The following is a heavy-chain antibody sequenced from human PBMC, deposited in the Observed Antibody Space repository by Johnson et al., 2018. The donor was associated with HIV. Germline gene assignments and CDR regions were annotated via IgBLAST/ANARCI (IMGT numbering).Heavy chain of an antibody. CDR3: AMDLTYYNFWSCSWGDAFDI. CDR2: ISGSGGST. V-gene: IGHV3-23*04. Sequence: VQLVESGGGLVQPGGSLRLSCAASGFTFSSYVLSWVRQAPGKGLAWVSSISGSGGSTYYADSVKGRFTISRDNSKNTLYLQMNSLRAEDTAIYYCAMDLTYYNFWSCSWGDAFDIWGQGTMVTVSS. D-gene: IGHD3-3*01. J-gene: IGHJ3*02. CDR1: GFTFSSYV.